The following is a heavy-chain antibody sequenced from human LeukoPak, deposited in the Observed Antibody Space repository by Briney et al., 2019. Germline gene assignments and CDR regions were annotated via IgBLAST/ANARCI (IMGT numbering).Heavy chain of an antibody. V-gene: IGHV3-23*01. J-gene: IGHJ4*02. CDR1: GFTFSSYT. Sequence: GGSLRLSCAASGFTFSSYTMSWVRQAPGKGLEWVSTITTSDGNTYYADSVKGRFTVSRDNSKNTLFLQMNSLRAEDTAVYYCAKDGGLWVSAHWGDSWGRGTLVTVPS. CDR3: AKDGGLWVSAHWGDS. D-gene: IGHD3-16*01. CDR2: ITTSDGNT.